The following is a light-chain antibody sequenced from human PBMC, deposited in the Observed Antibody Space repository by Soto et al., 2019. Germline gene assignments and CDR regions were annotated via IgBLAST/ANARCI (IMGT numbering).Light chain of an antibody. CDR3: QQYDNLPIT. CDR1: QDISNY. J-gene: IGKJ4*01. CDR2: DAS. V-gene: IGKV1-33*01. Sequence: IQLRQSPSLVCGGVGDIDTITFPASQDISNYLIWHQQKPGTAPNLPIYDASNLETGVPSRFSGSGSGTYFTLTISSLQPEDIATYYCQQYDNLPITLGGGTKVDI.